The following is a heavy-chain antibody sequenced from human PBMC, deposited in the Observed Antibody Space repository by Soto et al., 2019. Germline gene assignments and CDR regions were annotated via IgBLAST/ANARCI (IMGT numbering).Heavy chain of an antibody. J-gene: IGHJ5*02. Sequence: SETLSLTCAVYGGSFSGYYWSWIRQPPGKGLEWIGEINHSGSTNYNPSLKSRVTISVDTSKNRFSLKLSSVTAADTAVYYCARGRRGLQRHDIVVVPAAGSWFDPWGQGTLVTVSS. D-gene: IGHD2-2*01. CDR2: INHSGST. V-gene: IGHV4-34*01. CDR3: ARGRRGLQRHDIVVVPAAGSWFDP. CDR1: GGSFSGYY.